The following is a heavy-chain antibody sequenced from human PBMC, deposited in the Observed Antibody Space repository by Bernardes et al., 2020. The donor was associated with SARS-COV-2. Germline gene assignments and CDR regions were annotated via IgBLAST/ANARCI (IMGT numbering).Heavy chain of an antibody. CDR3: ACPGGYGSVAY. CDR2: IYTGGTT. V-gene: IGHV3-53*01. Sequence: VGALITSCAASGLHVRTPYMNWVRQAPGQGLEWVSVIYTGGTTYYADAVKGRFTISRDNSKNTLYLQMNSLRPEDTAVYYCACPGGYGSVAYWGQGTLVTGSS. D-gene: IGHD3-10*01. CDR1: GLHVRTPY. J-gene: IGHJ4*02.